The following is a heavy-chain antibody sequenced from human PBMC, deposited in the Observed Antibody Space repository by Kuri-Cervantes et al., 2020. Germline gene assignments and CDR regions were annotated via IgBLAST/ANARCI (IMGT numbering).Heavy chain of an antibody. D-gene: IGHD2-15*01. CDR1: GGSISSSSYY. CDR2: IYYSGST. CDR3: ARGVASPNWFDP. J-gene: IGHJ5*02. Sequence: ESLKISCTVSGGSISSSSYYWGWIRQPPGKGLGWIGSIYYSGSTYYNPSLKSRVTISVDTSKNQFSLKLSSVTAADTAVYYCARGVASPNWFDPWGQGTLVTVSS. V-gene: IGHV4-39*07.